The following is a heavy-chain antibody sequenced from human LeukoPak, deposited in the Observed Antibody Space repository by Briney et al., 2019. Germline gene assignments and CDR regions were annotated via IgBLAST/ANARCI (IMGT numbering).Heavy chain of an antibody. Sequence: GASVKVSCKASGYTFTSYDINWVRQAPGQGLEWMGWKNPNTGNTGYAQKFQGRVTITTDTSINTAYMELSSLRSDDTAVYYCAREGLDSWGQGTLVTVSS. CDR3: AREGLDS. V-gene: IGHV1-8*03. CDR2: KNPNTGNT. CDR1: GYTFTSYD. J-gene: IGHJ4*02.